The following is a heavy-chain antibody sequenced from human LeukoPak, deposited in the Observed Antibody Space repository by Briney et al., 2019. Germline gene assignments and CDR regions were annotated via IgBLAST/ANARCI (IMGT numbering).Heavy chain of an antibody. CDR2: IYSGGST. J-gene: IGHJ3*02. V-gene: IGHV3-53*01. Sequence: PGGSLRLSCAASGFTVSSNYMSWVRQAPGKGLEWVSVIYSGGSTYYADSVKGRFTISRDNSKNTLCLQMNSLRAEDTAVYYCALSWRSDDAFDIWGQGTMVTVSS. CDR1: GFTVSSNY. CDR3: ALSWRSDDAFDI.